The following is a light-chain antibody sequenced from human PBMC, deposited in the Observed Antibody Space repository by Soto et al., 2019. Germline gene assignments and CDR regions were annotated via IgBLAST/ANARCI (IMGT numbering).Light chain of an antibody. V-gene: IGKV3-11*01. J-gene: IGKJ5*01. CDR3: EQRHKWTIT. CDR1: QSVSSY. CDR2: DAS. Sequence: EIVLTQSPATLSLSPGERATLACRASQSVSSYLAWYQQKPGQAPRLLIYDASNRATGIPARFSGSGSGKDLTLTISSLDPEDFGVYFGEQRHKWTITFGQGTRLDIK.